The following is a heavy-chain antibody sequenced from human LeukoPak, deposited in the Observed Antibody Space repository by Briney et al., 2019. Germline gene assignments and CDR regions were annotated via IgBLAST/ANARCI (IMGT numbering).Heavy chain of an antibody. D-gene: IGHD6-13*01. CDR3: ARVAEAAAFDS. CDR2: ISSNSRYI. V-gene: IGHV3-21*06. J-gene: IGHJ4*02. Sequence: GSLRLSCAASGFTFSTYSMNWVRQAPGKGLEWVSSISSNSRYIYYADSMRGRFTISRDNAKNSLYLQMNSLKPEDTAVYYCARVAEAAAFDSWGQGTLVTVSS. CDR1: GFTFSTYS.